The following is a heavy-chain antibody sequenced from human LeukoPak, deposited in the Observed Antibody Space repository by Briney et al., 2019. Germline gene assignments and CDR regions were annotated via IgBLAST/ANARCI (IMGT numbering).Heavy chain of an antibody. J-gene: IGHJ4*02. V-gene: IGHV3-53*01. CDR3: ARTYTNNAGYYLY. CDR1: GLSVSSTF. Sequence: GGSLRLSCAASGLSVSSTFMSWVRRTPGKALEWVSSVFGGGGKRNADSVMGRFTISRDNSKCKLYLKMNSLRAEDTAVYYCARTYTNNAGYYLYWGQGTLVTVSS. CDR2: VFGGGGK. D-gene: IGHD3-22*01.